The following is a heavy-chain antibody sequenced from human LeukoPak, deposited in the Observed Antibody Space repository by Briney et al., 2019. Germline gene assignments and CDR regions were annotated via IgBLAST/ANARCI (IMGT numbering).Heavy chain of an antibody. CDR2: INPNSGDT. J-gene: IGHJ4*02. CDR3: ARDYCSSTSCLFDY. V-gene: IGHV1-2*06. CDR1: GYTSTGYH. Sequence: GASVKVSCKASGYTSTGYHMHWVRQAPGQGLEWMGRINPNSGDTNYAQKFQGRVTMTRDTSICTAYMELSRLRSDDTAVYYCARDYCSSTSCLFDYWGQGTLVTVSS. D-gene: IGHD2-2*01.